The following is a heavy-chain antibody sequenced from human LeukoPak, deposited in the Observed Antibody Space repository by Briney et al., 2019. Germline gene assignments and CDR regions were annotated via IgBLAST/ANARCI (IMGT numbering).Heavy chain of an antibody. CDR1: GYTFTGNY. V-gene: IGHV1-2*02. Sequence: ASVKVSCKASGYTFTGNYMRWVRHTPGHGLECMEWINPRSGGTNYAQKFQGRVTMTRDTAISTAYMELSRLRSGDTAVYYCARAGMVGATWFDPWGQGTLVTVSA. D-gene: IGHD1-26*01. J-gene: IGHJ5*02. CDR3: ARAGMVGATWFDP. CDR2: INPRSGGT.